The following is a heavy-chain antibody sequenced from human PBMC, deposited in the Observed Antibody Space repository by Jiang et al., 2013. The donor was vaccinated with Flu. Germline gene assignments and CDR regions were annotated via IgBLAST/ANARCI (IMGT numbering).Heavy chain of an antibody. Sequence: KPTQTLTLTCTFSGFSLSTSGMCVSWIRQPPGKALEWLARIDWDDDKYYSTSLKTRLTISKDTSKNQVVLTMTNMDPVDTATYYCARITSGSLKRSYYFDYWGQGTLVTVSS. CDR2: IDWDDDK. CDR3: ARITSGSLKRSYYFDY. J-gene: IGHJ4*02. V-gene: IGHV2-70*11. D-gene: IGHD1-26*01. CDR1: GFSLSTSGMC.